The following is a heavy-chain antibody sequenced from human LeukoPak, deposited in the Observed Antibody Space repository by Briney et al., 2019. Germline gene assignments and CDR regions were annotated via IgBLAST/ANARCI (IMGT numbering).Heavy chain of an antibody. J-gene: IGHJ4*02. CDR1: GFTFSSYG. CDR3: ANSHSSSWYDY. V-gene: IGHV3-30*18. Sequence: GGSLRLSCAASGFTFSSYGMHWVRQAPGKGLEWVAVISYDGSNKYYADSVKGRFTISRDNSKNTLYLQMNSLRAEDTAVYYCANSHSSSWYDYWGQGTLVTVSS. CDR2: ISYDGSNK. D-gene: IGHD6-13*01.